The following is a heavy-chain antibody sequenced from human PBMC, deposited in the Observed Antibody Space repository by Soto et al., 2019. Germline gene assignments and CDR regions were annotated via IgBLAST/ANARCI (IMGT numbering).Heavy chain of an antibody. V-gene: IGHV3-30*18. CDR3: AKDTYYYDSSGHYVFDY. J-gene: IGHJ4*02. CDR1: GFTFSNYG. Sequence: GGSLRLSCADSGFTFSNYGMHWVRQAPGKGLEWVAAISYDGSNKYYADSVEGRFTISRDNSKSTVYLQMNSLRAEDTAIYYCAKDTYYYDSSGHYVFDYWGQGALVTVSS. CDR2: ISYDGSNK. D-gene: IGHD3-22*01.